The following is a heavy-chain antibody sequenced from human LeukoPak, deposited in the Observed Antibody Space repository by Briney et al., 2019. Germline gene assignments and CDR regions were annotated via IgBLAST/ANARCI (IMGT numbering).Heavy chain of an antibody. CDR1: GFTFSNYG. D-gene: IGHD3-9*01. CDR2: MRYDGSNT. Sequence: GGSLRLSCAASGFTFSNYGMHWVRQAPGKGLEWLAFMRYDGSNTHYADSVKGRFTISRDNSKNTLFLQMNSLRSEDTALYYCANGPHYNILTGFYKVRSHLDYWGQGTRVTVSS. J-gene: IGHJ4*02. V-gene: IGHV3-30*02. CDR3: ANGPHYNILTGFYKVRSHLDY.